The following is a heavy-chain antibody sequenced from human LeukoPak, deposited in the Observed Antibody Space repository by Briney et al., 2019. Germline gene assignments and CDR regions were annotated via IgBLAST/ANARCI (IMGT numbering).Heavy chain of an antibody. J-gene: IGHJ4*02. CDR3: AKGDTVFRGGPDY. CDR2: SGGCGGST. V-gene: IGHV3-23*01. D-gene: IGHD3-10*01. CDR1: VFTSFDFV. Sequence: GGSLRHSCAESVFTSFDFVMNWVREAPGEGRQRVSTSGGCGGSTFYADSVKGRFTISRDNSQNTLYLQMNSLRAEDTAFYYCAKGDTVFRGGPDYWGQGTLVTVSS.